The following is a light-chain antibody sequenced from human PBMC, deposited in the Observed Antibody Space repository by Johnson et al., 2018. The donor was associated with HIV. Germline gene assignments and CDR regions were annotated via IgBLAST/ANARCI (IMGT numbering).Light chain of an antibody. CDR3: GTWDSSLSAYV. CDR2: DNN. CDR1: SSNIGNNY. Sequence: QSVLKQPPSVSAAPGQKVTISCSGSSSNIGNNYVSWYQQLPGTAPKLLIYDNNKRPSGTPDRFSGSKSGTSATLGITGLQTGDEADYYCGTWDSSLSAYVFGTGTKVTVL. J-gene: IGLJ1*01. V-gene: IGLV1-51*01.